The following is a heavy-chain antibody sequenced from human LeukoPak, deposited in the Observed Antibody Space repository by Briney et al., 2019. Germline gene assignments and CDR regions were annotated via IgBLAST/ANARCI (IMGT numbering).Heavy chain of an antibody. J-gene: IGHJ4*02. Sequence: GGSLRLSCAASGFTFSSYWMSWVRQAPGKGLGWVANIKQDGSEKYYVDSVKGRFTISRDNAKNSLYLQMNSLRAEDTAVYYCARGGVYDSSAEDYWGQGTLVTVSS. V-gene: IGHV3-7*01. CDR3: ARGGVYDSSAEDY. CDR2: IKQDGSEK. CDR1: GFTFSSYW. D-gene: IGHD3-22*01.